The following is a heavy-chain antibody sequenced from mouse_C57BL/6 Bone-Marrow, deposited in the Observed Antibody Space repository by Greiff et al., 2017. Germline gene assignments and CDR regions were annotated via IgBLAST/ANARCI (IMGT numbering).Heavy chain of an antibody. V-gene: IGHV1-9*01. D-gene: IGHD1-1*01. Sequence: VQLQQSGAELMKPGASVKLSCKATGYTFTGYWLEWVKQRPGHGLEWIGEILPGSGSTNYNEKFKGKATFTADTSSNTAYMQLSSLTTEDSAIYYCARSANYYGSSLVFDYWGQGTTLTVSS. CDR1: GYTFTGYW. CDR2: ILPGSGST. CDR3: ARSANYYGSSLVFDY. J-gene: IGHJ2*01.